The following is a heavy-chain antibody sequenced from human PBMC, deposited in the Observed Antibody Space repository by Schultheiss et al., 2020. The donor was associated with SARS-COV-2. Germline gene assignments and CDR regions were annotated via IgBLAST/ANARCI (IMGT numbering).Heavy chain of an antibody. Sequence: SETLSLTCRVSGGSVSSSSNYWSWIRQPPGKGLEWIAFMYSSGNIKYSPSLNSRVTISIDTSKNQFSLRLSSVTAADTAIYYCARGMATRPSPFDYWGQGTLVTVSS. CDR1: GGSVSSSSNY. D-gene: IGHD6-6*01. CDR2: MYSSGNI. CDR3: ARGMATRPSPFDY. J-gene: IGHJ4*02. V-gene: IGHV4-61*01.